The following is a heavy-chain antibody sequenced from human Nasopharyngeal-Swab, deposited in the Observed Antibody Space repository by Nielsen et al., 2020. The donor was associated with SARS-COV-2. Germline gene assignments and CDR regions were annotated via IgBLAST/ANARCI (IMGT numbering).Heavy chain of an antibody. Sequence: SGPTLVKPTQTLILTCTFSGLPLSASGMRVAWTCQTPGKATEWLALTNWYDHQYYSTSLRTRLNISKDASKNQVVLTMTNMDPVDTGTYYCARMYSTEYYYYGMDVWGQGTTVTVSS. D-gene: IGHD3-10*01. J-gene: IGHJ6*02. CDR1: GLPLSASGMR. CDR2: TNWYDHQ. CDR3: ARMYSTEYYYYGMDV. V-gene: IGHV2-70*01.